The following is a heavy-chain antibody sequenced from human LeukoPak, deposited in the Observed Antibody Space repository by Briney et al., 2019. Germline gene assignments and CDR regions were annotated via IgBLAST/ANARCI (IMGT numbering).Heavy chain of an antibody. CDR1: GGTFSSYA. V-gene: IGHV1-69*04. CDR2: IIPILGIA. J-gene: IGHJ6*02. CDR3: ARDFTHYYDSSGYDHSYYYYYGMDV. Sequence: GASVKVSCKASGGTFSSYAISWVRQAPGQGLEWMGRIIPILGIANYAQKFQGRVTITADKSTSTAYMELSSLRSEDTAVYYCARDFTHYYDSSGYDHSYYYYYGMDVWGQGTTVTVSS. D-gene: IGHD3-22*01.